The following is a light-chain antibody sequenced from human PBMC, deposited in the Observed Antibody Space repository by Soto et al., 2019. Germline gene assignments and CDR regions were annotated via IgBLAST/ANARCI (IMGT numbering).Light chain of an antibody. CDR1: RSNIGNNY. Sequence: QAVVTQPPSVSAAPGQKVTIYCSGSRSNIGNNYVSWYQQFPGTAPKFLIYDNNQRPSGIPDRFSGSKSGTSATLGITGLQTGDEADYYCGTWDSSLSAFVFGTGTKLTVL. CDR3: GTWDSSLSAFV. J-gene: IGLJ1*01. V-gene: IGLV1-51*01. CDR2: DNN.